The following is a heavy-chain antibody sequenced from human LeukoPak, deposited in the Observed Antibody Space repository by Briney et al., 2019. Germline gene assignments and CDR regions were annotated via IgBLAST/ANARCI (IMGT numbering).Heavy chain of an antibody. J-gene: IGHJ4*02. CDR2: INHSETT. CDR1: GGSFSGYY. Sequence: SETLSLTCAVYGGSFSGYYWSWIRQPPGKGLEWIREINHSETTNYNPSLKSRVTISVDTSKNQFSLKLSSVTAADTAMYYCARETAAADSFIAINDYWGQGTLVTVSS. CDR3: ARETAAADSFIAINDY. V-gene: IGHV4-34*01. D-gene: IGHD6-25*01.